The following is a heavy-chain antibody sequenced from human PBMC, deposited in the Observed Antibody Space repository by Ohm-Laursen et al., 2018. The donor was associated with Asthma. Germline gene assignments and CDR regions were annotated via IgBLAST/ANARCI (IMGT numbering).Heavy chain of an antibody. V-gene: IGHV4-31*03. CDR3: AVGPSPHKVDY. Sequence: SDTLSLTCTVSGGSISSADYCLNWIRRHPGKGLEWIGFIYNGGSASYNPSLKGRVTISADTSKNQFSLKLISVTAADTAVYHCAVGPSPHKVDYWGQGTQVTVSS. CDR2: IYNGGSA. D-gene: IGHD1-26*01. J-gene: IGHJ4*02. CDR1: GGSISSADYC.